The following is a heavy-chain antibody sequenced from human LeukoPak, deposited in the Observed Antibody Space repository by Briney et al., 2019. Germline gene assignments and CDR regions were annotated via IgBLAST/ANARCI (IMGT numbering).Heavy chain of an antibody. Sequence: ASVTVSCTASGYTFTSYGISWVRQAPGQGLEWLGWISAYNGNTNYAQKLQGRVTMTADTSTSTAYMQLRSLRSDDTAVYSCAREGYYGSGTYPFYYGMDVWGQGTTVTVSS. CDR1: GYTFTSYG. J-gene: IGHJ6*02. CDR3: AREGYYGSGTYPFYYGMDV. CDR2: ISAYNGNT. D-gene: IGHD3-10*01. V-gene: IGHV1-18*01.